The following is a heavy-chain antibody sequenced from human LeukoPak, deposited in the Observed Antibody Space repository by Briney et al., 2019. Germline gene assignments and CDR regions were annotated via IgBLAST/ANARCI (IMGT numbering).Heavy chain of an antibody. Sequence: GGSLRLSCAASGFTFSSYWMHWVRQAPGKGLVWVSRINPDGTSTSYADPVKGRFTISRDNAKNTVDLQMNSLRGGDTAVYYCARDAGDCGGDCPRWFDPWGQGTLVTVSS. CDR3: ARDAGDCGGDCPRWFDP. CDR2: INPDGTST. D-gene: IGHD2-21*02. J-gene: IGHJ5*02. V-gene: IGHV3-74*01. CDR1: GFTFSSYW.